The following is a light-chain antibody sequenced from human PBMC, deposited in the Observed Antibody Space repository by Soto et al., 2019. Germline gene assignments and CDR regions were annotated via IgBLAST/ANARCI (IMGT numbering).Light chain of an antibody. V-gene: IGKV3-20*01. CDR3: QQYGSSGT. J-gene: IGKJ1*01. CDR2: GAS. CDR1: QSLSNN. Sequence: EIVLTQSPATLSLSPGETATLSCRSSQSLSNNVAWYQQKPGQAPRLLILGASTRATGIPARFSGSGSGTDFTLTISRLEPEDFAVYYCQQYGSSGTFGQGTKVDIK.